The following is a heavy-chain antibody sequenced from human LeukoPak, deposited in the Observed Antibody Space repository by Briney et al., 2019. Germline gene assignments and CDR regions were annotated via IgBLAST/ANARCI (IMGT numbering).Heavy chain of an antibody. CDR3: ARATKYQLPHFDY. Sequence: PGGSLRLSCAAAGFTFSSYSMNWVRQAAGKGLEWVSYISSSSSTIYYADSVKGRFTISRDNAKKSLYLQMNSLRAEDTAVYYCARATKYQLPHFDYWGQGTLVTVSS. D-gene: IGHD2-2*01. CDR2: ISSSSSTI. J-gene: IGHJ4*02. CDR1: GFTFSSYS. V-gene: IGHV3-48*01.